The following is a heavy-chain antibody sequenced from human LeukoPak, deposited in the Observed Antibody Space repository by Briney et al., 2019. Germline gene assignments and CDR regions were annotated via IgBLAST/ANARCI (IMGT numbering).Heavy chain of an antibody. V-gene: IGHV3-21*01. J-gene: IGHJ4*02. CDR1: GFTFSGST. Sequence: GGSLRLSCAASGFTFSGSTMNWVRQAPGKGVEWVSFISTSSSYIYYADSVRGRFTISRDNAKNSLYLQMNSLRAEDTAVYYCARQQWLDGAYYFDYWGQGTLVTVSS. CDR2: ISTSSSYI. CDR3: ARQQWLDGAYYFDY. D-gene: IGHD6-19*01.